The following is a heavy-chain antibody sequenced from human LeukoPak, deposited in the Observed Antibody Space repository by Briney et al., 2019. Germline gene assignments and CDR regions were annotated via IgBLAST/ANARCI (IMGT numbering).Heavy chain of an antibody. CDR3: ARRVILWFGELVDY. CDR1: AYTFTSYG. D-gene: IGHD3-10*01. V-gene: IGHV1-18*01. CDR2: ISAYNGNT. Sequence: GASVKVSCKASAYTFTSYGISWVRQAPGQGLEWMGWISAYNGNTNYAQKLQGRVTMTTDTSTSTAYMELRSLRSDDTAVYYCARRVILWFGELVDYWGQGTLVTVSS. J-gene: IGHJ4*02.